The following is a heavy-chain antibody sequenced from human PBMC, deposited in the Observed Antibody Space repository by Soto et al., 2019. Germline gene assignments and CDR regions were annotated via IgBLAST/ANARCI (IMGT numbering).Heavy chain of an antibody. V-gene: IGHV3-21*01. CDR3: AREPLFIAAAGL. J-gene: IGHJ4*02. D-gene: IGHD6-13*01. Sequence: GGSLRLSCAASGFTFSSYSMNWVRQAPGKGLEWVSSISSSSSYIYYADSVKGRFTISRDNAKNSLYLQMNSLRAEDTAVYYCAREPLFIAAAGLWGQGTLVTVSS. CDR2: ISSSSSYI. CDR1: GFTFSSYS.